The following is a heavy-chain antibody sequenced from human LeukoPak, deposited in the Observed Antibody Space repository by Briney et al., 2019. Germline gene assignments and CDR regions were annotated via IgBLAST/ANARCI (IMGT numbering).Heavy chain of an antibody. Sequence: SETLSLTCAVFGGSFSGYYWSWIRQPPGKGLEWIGEINHSGSTNYDPSLKSRVSISVDTSKNQFSLKLSSVTAADTAVYYCARRNGQDIVPTFRRRYYFDYWGQGTLVTVSS. J-gene: IGHJ4*02. D-gene: IGHD5-12*01. CDR3: ARRNGQDIVPTFRRRYYFDY. V-gene: IGHV4-34*01. CDR2: INHSGST. CDR1: GGSFSGYY.